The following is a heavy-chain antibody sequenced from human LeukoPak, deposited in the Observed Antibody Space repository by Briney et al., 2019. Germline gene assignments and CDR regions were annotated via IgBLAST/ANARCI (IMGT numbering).Heavy chain of an antibody. Sequence: KPTETLSLTCIVSGGSMSSYWWSWIRQPPGKGLEWIGYINYSGSINYNPSLRSRVTISADTSKNQFSLRLSSVTAADTAVYYCARSRSRGYSGDFDCWGQGTLVTVSS. CDR2: INYSGSI. D-gene: IGHD5-12*01. J-gene: IGHJ4*02. V-gene: IGHV4-59*01. CDR1: GGSMSSYW. CDR3: ARSRSRGYSGDFDC.